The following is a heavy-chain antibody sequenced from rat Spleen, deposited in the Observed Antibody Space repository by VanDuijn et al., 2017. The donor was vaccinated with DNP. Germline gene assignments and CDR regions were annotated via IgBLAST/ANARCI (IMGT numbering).Heavy chain of an antibody. Sequence: EVQLVESEGGLVQPGRSLKLSCAASGFTFSDYYMAWVRQAPTRGLELVAYISYDGGITYFGDSVKGRFTISRDNAKSTLYLQMNSLRSEDMATYYCARPPNYGSGGFAYWGQGTLVTVSS. V-gene: IGHV5-22*01. D-gene: IGHD1-3*01. CDR1: GFTFSDYY. CDR2: ISYDGGIT. J-gene: IGHJ3*01. CDR3: ARPPNYGSGGFAY.